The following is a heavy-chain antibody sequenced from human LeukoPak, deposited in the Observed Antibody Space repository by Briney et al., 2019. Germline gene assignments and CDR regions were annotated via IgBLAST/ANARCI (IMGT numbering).Heavy chain of an antibody. D-gene: IGHD3-22*01. J-gene: IGHJ4*02. CDR3: ARWDSSVCLDY. Sequence: GGSLRLSCAASGLTFSDYYMSWIRQAPGKGLEWVSYISSSGTTIYYADSVKGRFTISRDNAKNSLYLQMNSLSAEDTAVYFCARWDSSVCLDYWGQGTLVTVSS. CDR1: GLTFSDYY. CDR2: ISSSGTTI. V-gene: IGHV3-11*01.